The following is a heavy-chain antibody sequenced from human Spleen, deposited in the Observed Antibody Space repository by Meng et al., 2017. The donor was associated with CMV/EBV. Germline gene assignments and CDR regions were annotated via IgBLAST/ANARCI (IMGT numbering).Heavy chain of an antibody. J-gene: IGHJ6*02. V-gene: IGHV3-30*19. Sequence: GGSLRLSCVASGLIFSSYGMHWVRQAPGKGLEWVAVMSYDGSNEYYADSVKGRFTISRDNSKNTLYLQMNSLRTEDTAVYYCARSLSILEWLLRGMDVWGQGTTVTVSS. D-gene: IGHD3-3*01. CDR3: ARSLSILEWLLRGMDV. CDR1: GLIFSSYG. CDR2: MSYDGSNE.